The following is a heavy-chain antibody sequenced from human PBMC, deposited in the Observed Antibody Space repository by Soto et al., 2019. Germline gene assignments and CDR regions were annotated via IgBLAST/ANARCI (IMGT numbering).Heavy chain of an antibody. D-gene: IGHD6-6*01. CDR3: ARDRESSSLNNWFDP. CDR2: IYYSGST. J-gene: IGHJ5*02. Sequence: PSETLSLTCTVSGGSISSGGYYWSWIRQHPGKGLEWIGYIYYSGSTYYNPSLKSRVTISVDTSKNQFSLKLSSVTAADTAVYYCARDRESSSLNNWFDPWGQGPLVTVSS. V-gene: IGHV4-31*03. CDR1: GGSISSGGYY.